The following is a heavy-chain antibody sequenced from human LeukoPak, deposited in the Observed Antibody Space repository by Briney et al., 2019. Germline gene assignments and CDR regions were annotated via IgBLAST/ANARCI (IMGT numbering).Heavy chain of an antibody. CDR3: TRELKVTGPTTGFDY. V-gene: IGHV3-21*04. Sequence: PGGSLRLSCAASGFTFSSYSMNWVRQAPGKGLEWVSVIDSSNSYIWYADSVKGRFTISRDNSENTLFLQMNSLRAEDSAVYYCTRELKVTGPTTGFDYWGQGTLVTVSS. CDR2: IDSSNSYI. J-gene: IGHJ4*02. D-gene: IGHD1-26*01. CDR1: GFTFSSYS.